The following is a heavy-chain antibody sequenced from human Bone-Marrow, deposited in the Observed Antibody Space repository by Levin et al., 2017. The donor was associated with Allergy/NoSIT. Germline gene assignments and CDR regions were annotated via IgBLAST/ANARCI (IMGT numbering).Heavy chain of an antibody. CDR1: GFSFSSYN. Sequence: GESLKISCAASGFSFSSYNLNWVRQAPGKGLEWVSFISSSSVTQYADSVKGRFTISRDNAENLLFLQMNSLRDEDTAVYYCARETSGCCHYFDSWGQGTLVTVSS. V-gene: IGHV3-48*02. CDR2: ISSSSVT. CDR3: ARETSGCCHYFDS. D-gene: IGHD6-25*01. J-gene: IGHJ4*02.